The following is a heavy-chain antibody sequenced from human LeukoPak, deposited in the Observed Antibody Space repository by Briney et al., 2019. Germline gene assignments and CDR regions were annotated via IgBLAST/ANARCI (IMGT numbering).Heavy chain of an antibody. D-gene: IGHD6-19*01. Sequence: PGGSLILSCAASGFTFSSYWMNWVRQAPGKGLEWAAHIREDGSYKTYVDSVKGRLTISRDNAKNSLYLQMNSLRAEDTALYYCTRDDSGKEPTFRFDYWGQGTLVTVSS. V-gene: IGHV3-7*01. CDR2: IREDGSYK. J-gene: IGHJ4*02. CDR1: GFTFSSYW. CDR3: TRDDSGKEPTFRFDY.